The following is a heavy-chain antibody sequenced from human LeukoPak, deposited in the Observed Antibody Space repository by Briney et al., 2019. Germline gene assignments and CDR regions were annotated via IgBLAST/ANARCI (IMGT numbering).Heavy chain of an antibody. V-gene: IGHV4-30-2*05. CDR3: ARGMEYYYGMDV. D-gene: IGHD3-3*01. CDR1: GGSISSGGYS. J-gene: IGHJ6*02. Sequence: SQTLSLTCAVSGGSISSGGYSWSWIRQPPGKGLEWIGYIYYTGSTYYKPSLKSRITMSLDTSKNQFSLKLTSVTAADTAVYYCARGMEYYYGMDVWGQGTTVTVSS. CDR2: IYYTGST.